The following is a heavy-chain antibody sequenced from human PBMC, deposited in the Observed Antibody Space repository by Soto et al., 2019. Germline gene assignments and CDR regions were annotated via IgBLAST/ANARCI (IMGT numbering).Heavy chain of an antibody. Sequence: SETLSLTCTVSGGSISSGGYYWSWIRQHPGKGLEWIGYIYYSGSTYYNPSLKSRVTISVDTSKNQFSLKLSSVTAADTAVYYCARVSKVRGYYYYYMDVWGKGTTVTVSS. CDR3: ARVSKVRGYYYYYMDV. CDR2: IYYSGST. V-gene: IGHV4-31*03. J-gene: IGHJ6*03. D-gene: IGHD3-10*01. CDR1: GGSISSGGYY.